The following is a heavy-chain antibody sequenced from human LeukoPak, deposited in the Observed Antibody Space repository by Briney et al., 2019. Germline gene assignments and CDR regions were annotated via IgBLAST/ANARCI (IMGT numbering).Heavy chain of an antibody. V-gene: IGHV3-23*01. J-gene: IGHJ1*01. CDR2: ISGSGGST. CDR3: GIVGATTYAEYFQH. CDR1: GFTFSSYA. D-gene: IGHD1-26*01. Sequence: GGSLRLSCAASGFTFSSYAMSWVRQAPGKGLEWVSAISGSGGSTYYADSVKGRFTISRDNSKNTLYLQMNSLRAEDTAVYYCGIVGATTYAEYFQHWGQGTLSPSPQ.